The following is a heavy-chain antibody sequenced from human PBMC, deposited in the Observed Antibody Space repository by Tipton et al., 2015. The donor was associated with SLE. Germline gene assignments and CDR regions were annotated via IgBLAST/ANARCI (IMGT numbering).Heavy chain of an antibody. D-gene: IGHD2-21*01. Sequence: TLSLTCSVSGYSISSGYYWGWIRQPPWKGLEWIGYTYYTGSTNYNPSLKSRITISVDTSRKQFSLRLSSVTAADTAIYYCARERVSIIPYYYYGLDVWGQGTT. CDR3: ARERVSIIPYYYYGLDV. CDR2: TYYTGST. J-gene: IGHJ6*02. CDR1: GYSISSGYY. V-gene: IGHV4-61*01.